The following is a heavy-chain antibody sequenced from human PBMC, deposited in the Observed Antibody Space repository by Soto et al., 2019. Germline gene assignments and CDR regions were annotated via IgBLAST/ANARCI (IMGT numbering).Heavy chain of an antibody. J-gene: IGHJ4*02. Sequence: GGSLRLSCAASGFAFSSYGMHWVRQAPGKGLEWVANIKQDGSEKYYVDSVKGRFTISRDNAKNSLYLQMNSLRAEDTAVYYCAGGVGPHCFDYWGQGTLVTVSS. CDR1: GFAFSSYG. CDR2: IKQDGSEK. CDR3: AGGVGPHCFDY. V-gene: IGHV3-7*01. D-gene: IGHD3-3*02.